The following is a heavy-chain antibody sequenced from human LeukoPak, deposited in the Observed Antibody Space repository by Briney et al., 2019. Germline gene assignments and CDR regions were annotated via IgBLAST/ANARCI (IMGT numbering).Heavy chain of an antibody. V-gene: IGHV4-59*01. Sequence: SETLSLTCTVSGGSISSYYWSWIRQPPGKGLEWIGYIYYSGNTNYNPSLKSRVTISVDTSKNQFSLKLSSVTAADTAVYYCARLWSEGNWENWFDPWGQGTLVTVSS. CDR2: IYYSGNT. D-gene: IGHD3-3*01. CDR3: ARLWSEGNWENWFDP. J-gene: IGHJ5*02. CDR1: GGSISSYY.